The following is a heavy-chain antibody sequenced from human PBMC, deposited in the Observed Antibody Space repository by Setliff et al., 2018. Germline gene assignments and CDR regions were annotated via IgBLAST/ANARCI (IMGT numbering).Heavy chain of an antibody. CDR3: ARGSTMIQGVRLYYHGLDV. D-gene: IGHD3-10*01. CDR2: INHSGST. V-gene: IGHV4-34*01. CDR1: GGSFTNYY. Sequence: ASETLSLTCTVYGGSFTNYYWGWIRQSPGKGLEWIGEINHSGSTNYNPSLKSRLTISVDASTNQFSLKLYSVTAADTAVYYCARGSTMIQGVRLYYHGLDVWGQGTTVTVSS. J-gene: IGHJ6*02.